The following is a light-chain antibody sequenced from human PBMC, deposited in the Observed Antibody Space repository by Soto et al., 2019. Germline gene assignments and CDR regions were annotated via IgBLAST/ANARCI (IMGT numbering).Light chain of an antibody. Sequence: EIVLTQSPGTLSLSPGERATLSCRASQSVSSNYLAWYQQKPGQPPRLLIYGASSRATGIPDRFSGSGCGTDFTLTITRLEPEDFVVYYCQQYGSSPPLTFGGGTKVEIK. CDR2: GAS. V-gene: IGKV3-20*01. J-gene: IGKJ4*01. CDR3: QQYGSSPPLT. CDR1: QSVSSNY.